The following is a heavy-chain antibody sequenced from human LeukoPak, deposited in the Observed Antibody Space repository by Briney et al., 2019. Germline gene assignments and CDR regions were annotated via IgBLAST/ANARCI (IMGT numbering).Heavy chain of an antibody. CDR3: ARGFKQDHFDY. D-gene: IGHD1/OR15-1a*01. J-gene: IGHJ4*02. CDR1: GFTVSSNY. Sequence: GGSLRLSCAASGFTVSSNYMSWVRQAPGKGLEWVSVIYSGGSTYYADSVKGRFTISRDNSKNTLYLQMNSLRAEDTAVYYCARGFKQDHFDYWGQGTLVTVSS. CDR2: IYSGGST. V-gene: IGHV3-66*01.